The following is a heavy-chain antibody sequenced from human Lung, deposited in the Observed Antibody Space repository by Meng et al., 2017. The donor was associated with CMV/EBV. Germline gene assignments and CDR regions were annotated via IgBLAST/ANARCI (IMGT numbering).Heavy chain of an antibody. V-gene: IGHV1-2*02. CDR2: INPMSGDT. Sequence: ASVKVSXKTSGYTFIGHYMHWLRQAPGQGLEWMGWINPMSGDTNFAQKFQGRVTMTRDTSISTAYMELSRLRSDDTAVCCCARGSEYSPRRWVDPWGQGTLVTVSS. CDR3: ARGSEYSPRRWVDP. D-gene: IGHD2-21*01. CDR1: GYTFIGHY. J-gene: IGHJ5*02.